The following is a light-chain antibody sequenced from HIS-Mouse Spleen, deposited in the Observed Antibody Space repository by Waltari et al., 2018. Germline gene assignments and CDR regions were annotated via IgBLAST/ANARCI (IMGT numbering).Light chain of an antibody. CDR3: SSYTSSSTLYV. CDR2: DVS. Sequence: QSALTQPASVSGSPGQSITISCTGTSSDVGGYNYVSSHQQHPGKAPKLMIYDVSNRPSGVSNRFSGSKSGNTASLTISGLQAEDEADYYCSSYTSSSTLYVFGTGTKVTVL. CDR1: SSDVGGYNY. J-gene: IGLJ1*01. V-gene: IGLV2-14*03.